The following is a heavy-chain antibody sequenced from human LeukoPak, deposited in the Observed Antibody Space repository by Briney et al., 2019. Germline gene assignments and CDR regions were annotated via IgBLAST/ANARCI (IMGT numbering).Heavy chain of an antibody. CDR3: ARAIGSQPAY. Sequence: ASVKVSCKASGYTFSSYGISWVRQAPGQGLEWMGWINPNSGATTYAQKLQGRVTLARDTSISTAYMELNWLRSDDTAVYYCARAIGSQPAYWGQGTLVTVSS. J-gene: IGHJ4*02. CDR1: GYTFSSYG. D-gene: IGHD1-26*01. V-gene: IGHV1-2*02. CDR2: INPNSGAT.